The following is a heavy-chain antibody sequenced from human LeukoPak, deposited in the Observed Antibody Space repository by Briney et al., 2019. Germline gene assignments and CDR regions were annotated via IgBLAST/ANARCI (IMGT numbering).Heavy chain of an antibody. CDR1: GFTFSSYW. CDR3: ARDRGFSTFDY. D-gene: IGHD3-22*01. Sequence: GGSLRLSCAASGFTFSSYWMSWVRQAPGKGLEWVANIKEDGTEKNFLDSVKGRFTISRDNAKNSLYLQMNSLRVEDTAVYYCARDRGFSTFDYWGQGTLVTVYS. CDR2: IKEDGTEK. J-gene: IGHJ4*02. V-gene: IGHV3-7*01.